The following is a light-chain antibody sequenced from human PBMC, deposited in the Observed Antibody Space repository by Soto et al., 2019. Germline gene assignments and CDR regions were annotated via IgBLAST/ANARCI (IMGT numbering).Light chain of an antibody. Sequence: DIVMTQSPDSLAVSLGERATINCKSSQSVLYSSDNKNYLAWYQQRPGQPPKLLIYWTSTRDSGVPNRFRGIGSGADFTLTIGRLQVEDVAVYYCRQYYSTLTFRGGTKVEIK. CDR2: WTS. CDR1: QSVLYSSDNKNY. V-gene: IGKV4-1*01. J-gene: IGKJ4*01. CDR3: RQYYSTLT.